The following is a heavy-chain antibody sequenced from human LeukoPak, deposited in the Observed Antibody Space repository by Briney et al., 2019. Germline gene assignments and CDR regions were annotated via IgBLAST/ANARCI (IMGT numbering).Heavy chain of an antibody. CDR2: IQFDGSNK. CDR1: GFIFSNYG. D-gene: IGHD3-3*01. CDR3: AKPDDLDYDFWSGHDAFDI. J-gene: IGHJ3*02. V-gene: IGHV3-30*02. Sequence: GGSLRLSCVTSGFIFSNYGMHWVRQAPGKGLEWLTFIQFDGSNKLYADSVKGRFTVSRDTSKNTVYLQMTSLRVEDTAVYYCAKPDDLDYDFWSGHDAFDIWGQGTMVTVSS.